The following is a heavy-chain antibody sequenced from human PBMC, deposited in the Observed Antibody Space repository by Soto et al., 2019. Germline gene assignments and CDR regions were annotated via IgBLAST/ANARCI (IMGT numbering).Heavy chain of an antibody. CDR3: AREQTYYDILTGYYGGSAKGSYYYYGMDV. Sequence: GGSLRLSCAASGFTFSSYGMHWVRQAPGKGLEWVAVIWYDGSNKYYADSVKGRFTISRDNSKNTLYLQMNSLRAEDTAVYYCAREQTYYDILTGYYGGSAKGSYYYYGMDVWGQGTTVTVSS. CDR2: IWYDGSNK. D-gene: IGHD3-9*01. J-gene: IGHJ6*02. V-gene: IGHV3-33*01. CDR1: GFTFSSYG.